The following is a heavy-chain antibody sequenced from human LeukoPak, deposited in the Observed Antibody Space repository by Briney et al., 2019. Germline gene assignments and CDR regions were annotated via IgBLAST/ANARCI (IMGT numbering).Heavy chain of an antibody. Sequence: GGSLRLSCAASGFTFRNYAMNWVRQAPGKGLEWVSFISSSSTYIYYADSVKGRFTISRDNAKNSLYLQMNSLRAEDTAVYYCARAPPRYYMDVWGKGTTVTISS. J-gene: IGHJ6*03. CDR1: GFTFRNYA. CDR3: ARAPPRYYMDV. CDR2: ISSSSTYI. V-gene: IGHV3-21*01.